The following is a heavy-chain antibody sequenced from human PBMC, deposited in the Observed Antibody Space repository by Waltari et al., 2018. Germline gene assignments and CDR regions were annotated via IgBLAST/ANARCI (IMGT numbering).Heavy chain of an antibody. Sequence: QVQLVQSGAEGKKPGASVKVSCKACGYNVTSSDINWVRKATGQGLEWMGWMNPNSGNTGYAQKFQGRVTITRNTSISTAYMELSSLRSEDKAVYYCARGRIAARRRWFDPWGQGTLVTVSS. V-gene: IGHV1-8*03. D-gene: IGHD6-6*01. CDR3: ARGRIAARRRWFDP. J-gene: IGHJ5*02. CDR1: GYNVTSSD. CDR2: MNPNSGNT.